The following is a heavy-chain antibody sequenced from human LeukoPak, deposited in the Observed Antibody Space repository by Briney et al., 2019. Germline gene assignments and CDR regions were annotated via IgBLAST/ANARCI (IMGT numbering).Heavy chain of an antibody. D-gene: IGHD3-22*01. J-gene: IGHJ6*03. CDR1: GFTFSSYA. Sequence: GGSLRLSCAASGFTFSSYAMHWVRQAPGKGLEWVAVISYDGSNKYYADSVKGRFTISRDNSKNSLYLQMNSLRAEDTAVYYCARHDNTGYPYYYYYMDVWGKGTTVTISS. CDR3: ARHDNTGYPYYYYYMDV. V-gene: IGHV3-30*04. CDR2: ISYDGSNK.